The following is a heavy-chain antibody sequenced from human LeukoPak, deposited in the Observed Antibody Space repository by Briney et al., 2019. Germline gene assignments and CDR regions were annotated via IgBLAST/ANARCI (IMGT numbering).Heavy chain of an antibody. D-gene: IGHD5-18*01. V-gene: IGHV3-53*01. Sequence: PGGSLRLSCAPSGFTVSNNYMSWVRQAPGKGLEWVSVIYSGGSTYYADSVKGRFTISRDNSKNTLYLQMNSLRAEDTAVYYCARVGTAMVLDYWGQGTLVTVSS. CDR2: IYSGGST. CDR3: ARVGTAMVLDY. J-gene: IGHJ4*02. CDR1: GFTVSNNY.